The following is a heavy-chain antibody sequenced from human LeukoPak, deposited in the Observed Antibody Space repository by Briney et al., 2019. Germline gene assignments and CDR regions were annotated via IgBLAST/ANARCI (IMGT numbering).Heavy chain of an antibody. D-gene: IGHD3-22*01. CDR2: ITSDGRDE. Sequence: GGSLRLSCAASGFTFSNYGMHWVRQTPGKGLEWLAVITSDGRDEHYADSVKGRLTVSRDNSKNTLFLQMHTLTTEDTGIYYCAKRFYYDSSAPDAIDLWGPGTMVTVS. J-gene: IGHJ3*01. CDR1: GFTFSNYG. CDR3: AKRFYYDSSAPDAIDL. V-gene: IGHV3-30*18.